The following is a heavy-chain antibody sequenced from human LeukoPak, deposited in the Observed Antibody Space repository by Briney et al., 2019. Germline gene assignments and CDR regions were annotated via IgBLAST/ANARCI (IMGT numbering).Heavy chain of an antibody. CDR3: ARDRPGYTSSWYSPFDC. CDR2: ISTTGTTI. CDR1: GFTFSSDE. V-gene: IGHV3-48*03. J-gene: IGHJ4*02. Sequence: GGSLRLSCAASGFTFSSDEMNWVRQAPGKGLEWVAYISTTGTTIYYADSVKGRFTISRDNAKNSLYLQMNRLRADDTAVYYCARDRPGYTSSWYSPFDCWGQGTLVTVSS. D-gene: IGHD6-13*01.